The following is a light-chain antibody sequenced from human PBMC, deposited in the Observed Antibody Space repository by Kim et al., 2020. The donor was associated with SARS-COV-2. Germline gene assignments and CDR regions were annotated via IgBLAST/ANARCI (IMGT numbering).Light chain of an antibody. Sequence: EIVLTQSPGTLSLSPGERATLSCRASQSVSSSYLAWYQQKPGQAPRLLIYGASSRATGIPDRFSGSGSGTDFTLTISRLEPEDFAVYYSQQNGSAKWTLGEGSKVDIK. CDR1: QSVSSSY. CDR2: GAS. V-gene: IGKV3-20*01. CDR3: QQNGSAKWT. J-gene: IGKJ1*01.